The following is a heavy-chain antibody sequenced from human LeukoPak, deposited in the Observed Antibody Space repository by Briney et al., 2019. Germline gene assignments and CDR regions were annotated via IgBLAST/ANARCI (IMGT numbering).Heavy chain of an antibody. D-gene: IGHD2-15*01. CDR1: GFSFSAYW. V-gene: IGHV3-7*01. J-gene: IGHJ4*02. Sequence: GGSLRLSCAASGFSFSAYWMTWVRQAPGTGLGWVANINPAGTETYYVDPVKGRFTISRDNAKNFLYLQMNSLRAEDTAVYYCARFGYVAAVDLWGQGTLVTVSS. CDR2: INPAGTET. CDR3: ARFGYVAAVDL.